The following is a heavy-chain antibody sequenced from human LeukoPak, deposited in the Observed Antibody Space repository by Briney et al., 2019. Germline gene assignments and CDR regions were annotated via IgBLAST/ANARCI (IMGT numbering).Heavy chain of an antibody. D-gene: IGHD5-18*01. CDR2: ISGSGGTT. Sequence: GGSLRLSCAASTFTFNSYAMSWVRQAPGKGLEWVSAISGSGGTTYYADSVKGRFTVSRDNSKNTVYLEMNSLRAEDTAVYYCARGQEYSYGQFDYWGQGTLVTVSS. V-gene: IGHV3-23*01. CDR3: ARGQEYSYGQFDY. J-gene: IGHJ4*02. CDR1: TFTFNSYA.